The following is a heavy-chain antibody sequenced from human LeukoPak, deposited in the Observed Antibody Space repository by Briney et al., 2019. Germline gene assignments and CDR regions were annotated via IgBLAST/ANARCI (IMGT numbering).Heavy chain of an antibody. CDR3: ARGGISERWLQLGINWYFDL. J-gene: IGHJ2*01. CDR2: IYPGDSDT. CDR1: GYSFTSYW. Sequence: GESLKISCKGSGYSFTSYWIGWVRQMPGIGLEWMGIIYPGDSDTRYSPSFQGQVTISADKSISTAYLQWSSLKTSDTAMYYCARGGISERWLQLGINWYFDLWGRGTLVTVSS. V-gene: IGHV5-51*01. D-gene: IGHD5-24*01.